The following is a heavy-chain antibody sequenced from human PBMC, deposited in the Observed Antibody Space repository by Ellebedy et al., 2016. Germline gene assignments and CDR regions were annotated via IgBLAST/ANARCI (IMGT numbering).Heavy chain of an antibody. D-gene: IGHD3-10*01. CDR2: INHSGST. V-gene: IGHV4-34*01. Sequence: ESLKISCATSGFSFSEYYMSWIRQAPGKGLEWIGEINHSGSTNYNPSLKSRVTISVDTSKNQFSLKLSSVTAADTAVYYCARDTMVRGANDYWGQGNLVTVSS. J-gene: IGHJ4*02. CDR3: ARDTMVRGANDY. CDR1: GFSFSEYY.